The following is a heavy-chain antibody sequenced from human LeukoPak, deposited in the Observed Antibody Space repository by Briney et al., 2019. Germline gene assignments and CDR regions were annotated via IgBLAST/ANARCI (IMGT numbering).Heavy chain of an antibody. J-gene: IGHJ4*02. D-gene: IGHD3-16*01. CDR3: ARDNRGYDC. Sequence: SEALSLTCTVSGGSVSSYYWSWIRQPAGKRLEWIGRINTSGSTNYKPSLKSRVTMSVDTSNNQFSLKLNSVTAADTAVYYCARDNRGYDCWGQGTLVTVSS. V-gene: IGHV4-4*07. CDR1: GGSVSSYY. CDR2: INTSGST.